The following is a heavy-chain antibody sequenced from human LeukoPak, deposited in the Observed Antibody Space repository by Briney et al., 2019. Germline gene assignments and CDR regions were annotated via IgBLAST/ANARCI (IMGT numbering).Heavy chain of an antibody. J-gene: IGHJ4*02. CDR3: AREAGGVSDY. CDR1: GYIFSHYY. V-gene: IGHV1-2*02. D-gene: IGHD2-8*02. CDR2: IKPNNGGT. Sequence: ASVKVSCKASGYIFSHYYVHWVRQAPGQGLEWMAWIKPNNGGTTFAQKFQGRVTLTRDTSISTTYMQLSGLRSEDTAMYYCAREAGGVSDYWGQGTLVTVSS.